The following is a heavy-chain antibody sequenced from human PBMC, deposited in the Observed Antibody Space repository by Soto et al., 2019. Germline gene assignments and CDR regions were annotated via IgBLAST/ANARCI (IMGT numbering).Heavy chain of an antibody. D-gene: IGHD3-10*01. CDR3: ARVGTFGELYGEGSRGFDY. Sequence: QVQLQESGPGLVKPSETLSLTCTVSGGSVSSGSYYWSWIRQPPGKGLEWIGYIYYSGSTNYNPSLKSRVTISVDTSKNQFSLKLSSVTAADTAVYYCARVGTFGELYGEGSRGFDYWGQGTLVTVSS. V-gene: IGHV4-61*01. CDR2: IYYSGST. CDR1: GGSVSSGSYY. J-gene: IGHJ4*02.